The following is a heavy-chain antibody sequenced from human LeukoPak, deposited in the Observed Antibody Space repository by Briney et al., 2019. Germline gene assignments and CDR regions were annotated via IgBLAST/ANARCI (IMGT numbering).Heavy chain of an antibody. D-gene: IGHD3-10*01. V-gene: IGHV1-2*02. J-gene: IGHJ4*02. CDR1: GYTFTGYY. CDR2: INPNSGGT. Sequence: ASVKVSCKASGYTFTGYYMHWVRQAPGRGLEWMGWINPNSGGTNYARKFQGRVTMTRDTSISTAYMELSRLRSDDTAVYYCAREATMVRGVTYFDYWGQGTLVTVSS. CDR3: AREATMVRGVTYFDY.